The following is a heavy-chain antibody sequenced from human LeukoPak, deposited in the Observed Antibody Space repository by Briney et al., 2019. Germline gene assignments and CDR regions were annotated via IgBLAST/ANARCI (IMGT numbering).Heavy chain of an antibody. CDR2: ISYDGSNK. J-gene: IGHJ4*02. Sequence: PGGSLRLSCAASGFTFSSYGMHWVRQAPGKGLEWVAVISYDGSNKYYADSVKGRFTISRDNSKNTLYLQMNSLRAEDTAVYYCAKDRNRYCSGGSCSTVDYWGQGTLVTVSS. D-gene: IGHD2-15*01. CDR3: AKDRNRYCSGGSCSTVDY. CDR1: GFTFSSYG. V-gene: IGHV3-30*18.